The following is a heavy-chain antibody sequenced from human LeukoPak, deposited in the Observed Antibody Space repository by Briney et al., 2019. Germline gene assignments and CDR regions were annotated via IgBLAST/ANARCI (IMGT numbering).Heavy chain of an antibody. Sequence: GASVKVSCKASGYTFTSYGISWVRQAPGQGLEWMGWINPNSGGTNYAQKFQGRVTMTRDTSISTAYMELSRLRSDDMAVYYCARLDSGSYRIGYWGQGTLVTVSS. CDR1: GYTFTSYG. CDR3: ARLDSGSYRIGY. J-gene: IGHJ4*02. V-gene: IGHV1-2*02. CDR2: INPNSGGT. D-gene: IGHD1-26*01.